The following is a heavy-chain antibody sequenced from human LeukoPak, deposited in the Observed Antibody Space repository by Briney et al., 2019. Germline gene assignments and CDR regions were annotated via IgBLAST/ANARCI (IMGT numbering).Heavy chain of an antibody. D-gene: IGHD3-10*01. Sequence: PSETLSLTCTVSGGSISSSSYYWGWIRQPPGKGLEWIGSIYYSGSTYYNPSPKSRVTISVDTSKNQFSLKLSSVTAADTAVYYCARGGITMVRGVIPLYAFDIWGQGTMVTVSS. CDR3: ARGGITMVRGVIPLYAFDI. CDR1: GGSISSSSYY. V-gene: IGHV4-39*01. J-gene: IGHJ3*02. CDR2: IYYSGST.